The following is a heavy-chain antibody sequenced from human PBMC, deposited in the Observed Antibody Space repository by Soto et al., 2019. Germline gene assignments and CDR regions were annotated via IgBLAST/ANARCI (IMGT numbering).Heavy chain of an antibody. Sequence: ALRLSCAASGFTFSNYGMHWVRQAPGKGLEWVAFIWYDGGNKYYAESVKGRFTISRDNSKNTLYLQMNSLRAEDTAVYYCERDGDVNTGFGKDYWGQGTLVTVSS. J-gene: IGHJ4*02. CDR1: GFTFSNYG. D-gene: IGHD3-16*01. CDR3: ERDGDVNTGFGKDY. CDR2: IWYDGGNK. V-gene: IGHV3-33*01.